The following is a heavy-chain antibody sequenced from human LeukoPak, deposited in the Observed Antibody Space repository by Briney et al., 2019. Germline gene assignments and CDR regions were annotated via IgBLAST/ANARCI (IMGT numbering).Heavy chain of an antibody. Sequence: SETLSLTCAVYGGSFSGYYWSWLRQPPGKGLEWIGEINHSGSTNYNPSLKSRVTISVDTSKNQFSLKLGSVTAADTAVYYGARVMDYYDGTGYPPPAAADYWGQGTLVTVSP. CDR2: INHSGST. V-gene: IGHV4-34*01. CDR1: GGSFSGYY. J-gene: IGHJ4*02. CDR3: ARVMDYYDGTGYPPPAAADY. D-gene: IGHD3-22*01.